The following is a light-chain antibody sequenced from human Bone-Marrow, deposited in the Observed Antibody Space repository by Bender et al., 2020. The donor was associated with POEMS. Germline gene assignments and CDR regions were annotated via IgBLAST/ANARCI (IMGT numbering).Light chain of an antibody. J-gene: IGLJ1*01. CDR2: NDN. Sequence: SYVLTQPPSVSVAPGQTARITCGGNNIRSKSVHWYQQKPGQAPVLVVYNDNDRPSGIPERFSGSKSGNTASLTVSGLQAEDEADYYCSSYAGSNTPFVFGGGTKVTVL. V-gene: IGLV3-21*02. CDR3: SSYAGSNTPFV. CDR1: NIRSKS.